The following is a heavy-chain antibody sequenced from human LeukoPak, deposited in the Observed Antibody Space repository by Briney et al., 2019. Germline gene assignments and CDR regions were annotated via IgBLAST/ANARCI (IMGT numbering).Heavy chain of an antibody. CDR2: INHSGST. D-gene: IGHD3-22*01. V-gene: IGHV4-34*01. Sequence: SETLSLTCAVYGGSFSGYYWSWIRQPPGKGLEWIGEINHSGSTNYNPSLKSRVTISVDTSKNQFSLKLSSVTAADTAVYYCARGQYYYDSSGYSYYLDYWGQGTLVTVSS. J-gene: IGHJ4*02. CDR3: ARGQYYYDSSGYSYYLDY. CDR1: GGSFSGYY.